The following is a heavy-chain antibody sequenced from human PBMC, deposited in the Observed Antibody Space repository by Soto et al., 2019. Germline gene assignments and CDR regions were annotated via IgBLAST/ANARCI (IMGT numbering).Heavy chain of an antibody. V-gene: IGHV4-39*01. CDR3: ARYSSARDASDI. CDR2: IYYSGST. Sequence: SETLSLTCTVAGGSISSSSYYWGWIRQPPGKGLEWIGSIYYSGSTYYNPSLKSRVTISVDTSKNQFSLKLSSVTAADTAVYYCARYSSARDASDIWGQGTMVTVSS. J-gene: IGHJ3*02. CDR1: GGSISSSSYY. D-gene: IGHD6-19*01.